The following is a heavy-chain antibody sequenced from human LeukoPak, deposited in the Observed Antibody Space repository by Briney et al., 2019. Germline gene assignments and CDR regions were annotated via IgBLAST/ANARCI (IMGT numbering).Heavy chain of an antibody. J-gene: IGHJ4*02. D-gene: IGHD6-19*01. CDR3: ARDPVGAVAGTGADY. CDR2: IYYSGST. V-gene: IGHV4-39*01. CDR1: GGSISSSSYY. Sequence: SETLSLTCTVSGGSISSSSYYWGWIRQPPGKGLEWIGSIYYSGSTYYNPSLKSRVTISVDTSKNQFSLKLSSVTAADTAVYYCARDPVGAVAGTGADYWGQGTLVTVSS.